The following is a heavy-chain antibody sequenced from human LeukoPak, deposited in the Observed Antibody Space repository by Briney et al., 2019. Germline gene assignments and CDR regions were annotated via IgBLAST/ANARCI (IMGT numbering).Heavy chain of an antibody. CDR2: IYYSGST. CDR1: GGSISSSSYY. V-gene: IGHV4-39*07. D-gene: IGHD5-18*01. Sequence: SETLSLTCTVSGGSISSSSYYWGWIRQPPGKGLEWIGSIYYSGSTYYNPSLKSRVTISVDTSKNQFSLKLSSVTAADTAVYYCARQDTAINHFDYWGQGTLVTVSS. J-gene: IGHJ4*02. CDR3: ARQDTAINHFDY.